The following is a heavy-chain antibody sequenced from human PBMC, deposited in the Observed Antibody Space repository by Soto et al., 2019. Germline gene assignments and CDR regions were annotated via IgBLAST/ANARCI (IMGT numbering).Heavy chain of an antibody. Sequence: GESLKISCKGSGDSFSTDWIGWVRQMPGKGLEWMGVIYPGDFRTRYSPPFQGQVTISADKSIGTASLPWSSLHASDTAMYYWATRRFSSPESSTGGQETLDTVSS. CDR2: IYPGDFRT. CDR1: GDSFSTDW. V-gene: IGHV5-51*01. D-gene: IGHD2-2*01. CDR3: ATRRFSSPESST. J-gene: IGHJ4*02.